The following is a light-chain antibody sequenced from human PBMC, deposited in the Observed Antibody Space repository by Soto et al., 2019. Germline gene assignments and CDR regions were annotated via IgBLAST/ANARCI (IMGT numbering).Light chain of an antibody. CDR1: QSVSSIY. Sequence: EIVLTQSPGTLSLSPGERATLSCRASQSVSSIYLAWYQQKPGQAPRLLIYGASSRATGIPDRFSGSGTGTDFTLTISRLDPEDFAVYYSQQYGFAPPWTVGQGTKVEIK. CDR2: GAS. CDR3: QQYGFAPPWT. J-gene: IGKJ1*01. V-gene: IGKV3-20*01.